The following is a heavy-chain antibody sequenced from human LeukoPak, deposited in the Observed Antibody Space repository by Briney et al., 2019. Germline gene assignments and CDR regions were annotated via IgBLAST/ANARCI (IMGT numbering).Heavy chain of an antibody. CDR2: IHPSDAYT. CDR3: ARLAGGSGWYYFDY. D-gene: IGHD6-19*01. V-gene: IGHV5-10-1*01. J-gene: IGHJ4*02. CDR1: GDTFISSW. Sequence: AYGDTFISSWCNCGWQLHGKGLKWMGRIHPSDAYTNYSPSFQGHVTISADKSISTAYLQWSSLKASDTAMYYCARLAGGSGWYYFDYWGQGTLVTVSS.